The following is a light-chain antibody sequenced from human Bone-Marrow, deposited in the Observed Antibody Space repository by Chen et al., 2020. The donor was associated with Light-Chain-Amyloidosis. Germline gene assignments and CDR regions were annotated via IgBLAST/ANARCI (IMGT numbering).Light chain of an antibody. CDR3: AAWDGSVSGYD. J-gene: IGLJ1*01. CDR2: RNN. Sequence: QSVLTQPPSASGTPGQRVTISCSGASSNIGINYVYWYQHFPGAAPNLLIHRNNQRPSGGRDRLSDSKSGTSPVLVTSGLWSEDEAYYYCAAWDGSVSGYDVGTGTKVIVL. V-gene: IGLV1-47*03. CDR1: SSNIGINY.